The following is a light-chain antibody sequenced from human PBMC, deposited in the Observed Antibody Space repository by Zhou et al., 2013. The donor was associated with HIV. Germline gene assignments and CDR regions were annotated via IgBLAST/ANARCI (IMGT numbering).Light chain of an antibody. Sequence: DIQMTQSPSSLSAYVGDRVTITCQASQGIITRLNWYQHKPGKAPKVLISDASNLETGVPSRFSGSGSGTVFYFTISDLQPEDYATYYXQQYHNLRTFGGGPRWRAN. CDR2: DAS. V-gene: IGKV1-33*01. J-gene: IGKJ4*01. CDR1: QGIITR. CDR3: QQYHNLRT.